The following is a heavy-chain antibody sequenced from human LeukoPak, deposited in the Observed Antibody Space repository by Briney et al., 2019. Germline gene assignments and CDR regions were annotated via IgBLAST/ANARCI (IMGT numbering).Heavy chain of an antibody. CDR2: ISAYNGNT. D-gene: IGHD3-22*01. CDR3: ARVPSWYYYDSSGYPMYFDY. CDR1: GYTFTSYG. J-gene: IGHJ4*02. V-gene: IGHV1-18*01. Sequence: ASVKVSCKASGYTFTSYGISWVRQAPGQGLEWMGWISAYNGNTNYAQKLQGRVTMTTDTSTSTAYMELRSLRSDDTAVYYCARVPSWYYYDSSGYPMYFDYWGQGTQVTVSS.